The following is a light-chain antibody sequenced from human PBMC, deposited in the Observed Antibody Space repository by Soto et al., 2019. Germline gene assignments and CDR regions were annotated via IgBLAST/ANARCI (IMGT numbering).Light chain of an antibody. Sequence: QSALTQPASVSGSPGQSITISCTGTSSDVGGYNYVSWYKQHPGKAPKLMIYEVTNRPSGVSNRFSGSKSGNTASLTISGLQAEDEADYYCSSYAGSSNVFGTGTKLTVL. CDR3: SSYAGSSNV. CDR2: EVT. J-gene: IGLJ1*01. CDR1: SSDVGGYNY. V-gene: IGLV2-14*01.